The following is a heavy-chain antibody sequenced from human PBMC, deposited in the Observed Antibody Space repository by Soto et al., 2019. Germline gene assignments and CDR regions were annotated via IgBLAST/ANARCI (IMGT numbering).Heavy chain of an antibody. V-gene: IGHV1-8*01. CDR1: GYIFTNYD. CDR3: AGATPVAVAGTRYFFDY. D-gene: IGHD6-13*01. Sequence: QVQLVQSGAEVKKPGASVKVSCKASGYIFTNYDINWVRQATGQGLEWMGWMSPNTGNTGYAQKFQGRVTMTRNTSINTADMELSSLRSEDTAVYYCAGATPVAVAGTRYFFDYWGQGTLVTVSS. CDR2: MSPNTGNT. J-gene: IGHJ4*02.